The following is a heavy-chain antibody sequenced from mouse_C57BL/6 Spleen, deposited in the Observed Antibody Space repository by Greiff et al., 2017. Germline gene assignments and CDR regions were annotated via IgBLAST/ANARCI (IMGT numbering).Heavy chain of an antibody. CDR3: ARSYDYYAFAY. CDR1: GFTFTDYY. J-gene: IGHJ3*01. CDR2: IRNKANGYTT. V-gene: IGHV7-3*01. D-gene: IGHD2-4*01. Sequence: EVKLVESGGGLVQPGGSLSLSCAASGFTFTDYYMSWVRQPPGKALEWLGFIRNKANGYTTEYSASVKGRFTISRDNSQSILYLQMNALRAEDSATYYCARSYDYYAFAYWGQGTLVTVSA.